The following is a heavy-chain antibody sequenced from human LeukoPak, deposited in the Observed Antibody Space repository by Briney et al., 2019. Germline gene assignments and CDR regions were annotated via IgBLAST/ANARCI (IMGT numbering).Heavy chain of an antibody. V-gene: IGHV3-15*01. CDR3: TTLDSSGYYGYFDY. CDR1: GFTFSNAW. CDR2: IKSKTDGGTT. Sequence: IPGGSLRLSCAASGFTFSNAWMSWVRQAPGKGLEWVGRIKSKTDGGTTDYAAPVKGRFTISRDDSKNTLYPQMNSLKTEDTAVYYCTTLDSSGYYGYFDYWGQGTLVTVSS. D-gene: IGHD3-22*01. J-gene: IGHJ4*02.